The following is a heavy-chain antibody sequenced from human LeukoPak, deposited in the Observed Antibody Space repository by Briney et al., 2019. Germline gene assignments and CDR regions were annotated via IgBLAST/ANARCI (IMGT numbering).Heavy chain of an antibody. CDR3: AKDGHYDILTGYYEAASYFDY. Sequence: GGSLRLSCAASGFTFSSYSMNWVRQAPGKGLEWVSAISGSGGSTYYADSVKGRFTISRDNSKNTLYLQMNSLRAEDTAVYYCAKDGHYDILTGYYEAASYFDYWGQGTLVTVSS. J-gene: IGHJ4*02. CDR2: ISGSGGST. CDR1: GFTFSSYS. D-gene: IGHD3-9*01. V-gene: IGHV3-23*01.